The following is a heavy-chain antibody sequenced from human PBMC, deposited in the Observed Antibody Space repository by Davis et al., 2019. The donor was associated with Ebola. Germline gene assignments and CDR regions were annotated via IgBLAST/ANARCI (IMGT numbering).Heavy chain of an antibody. D-gene: IGHD3-16*01. V-gene: IGHV3-30*18. CDR3: AKGSRLNPYGMDV. CDR1: GFTFSSYG. Sequence: PGGSLRLSCAASGFTFSSYGMHWVRQAPGKGLEWVAVISYDGSNKYYADSVKGRFTISRDNSKNTLYLQMNSLRAEDTAVYYCAKGSRLNPYGMDVWGQGTTVTVSS. J-gene: IGHJ6*02. CDR2: ISYDGSNK.